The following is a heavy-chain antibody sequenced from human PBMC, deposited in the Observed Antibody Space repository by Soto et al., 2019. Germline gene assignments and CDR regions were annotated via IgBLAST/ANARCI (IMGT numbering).Heavy chain of an antibody. CDR1: GYTFTRYG. J-gene: IGHJ4*02. V-gene: IGHV1-18*01. Sequence: QVQLLQSGAEVKKPGASVRVSCKTSGYTFTRYGVSWVRQAPGQGLEWMGWISGYNGNTKEAHKFEGRVILTTDTAANTAHMELRSLTSNDTAVYYCARGSAYSTPWSFDSWGLGTLVTVSS. D-gene: IGHD2-8*01. CDR3: ARGSAYSTPWSFDS. CDR2: ISGYNGNT.